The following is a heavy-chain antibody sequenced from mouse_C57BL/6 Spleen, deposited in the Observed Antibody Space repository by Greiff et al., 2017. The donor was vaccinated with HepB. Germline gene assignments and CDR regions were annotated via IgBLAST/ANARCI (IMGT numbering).Heavy chain of an antibody. J-gene: IGHJ2*01. V-gene: IGHV1-43*01. Sequence: VQLQQSGPKLVKPGASVKISCKASGYSFTGYYMHWVKQSSEKSLEWIGEINPSTGGTSYNQKFKGKATLTVDKSSSTAYMQLKSLTSEDSAVYYCARYHYYGSSLDYWGQGTTLTVSS. CDR1: GYSFTGYY. CDR3: ARYHYYGSSLDY. CDR2: INPSTGGT. D-gene: IGHD1-1*01.